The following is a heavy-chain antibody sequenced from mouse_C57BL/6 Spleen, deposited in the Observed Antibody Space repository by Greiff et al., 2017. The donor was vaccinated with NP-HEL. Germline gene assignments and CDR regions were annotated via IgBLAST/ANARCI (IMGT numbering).Heavy chain of an antibody. V-gene: IGHV1-76*01. CDR3: ARGRYYYGSSSYYYAMDY. CDR1: GYTFTDYY. CDR2: IYPGSGNT. Sequence: VQLKESGAELVRPGASVKLSCKASGYTFTDYYINWVKQRPGQGLEWIARIYPGSGNTYYNEKFKGKATLTAEKSSSTAYMQLSSLTSEDSAVYFCARGRYYYGSSSYYYAMDYWGQGTSVTVSS. D-gene: IGHD1-1*01. J-gene: IGHJ4*01.